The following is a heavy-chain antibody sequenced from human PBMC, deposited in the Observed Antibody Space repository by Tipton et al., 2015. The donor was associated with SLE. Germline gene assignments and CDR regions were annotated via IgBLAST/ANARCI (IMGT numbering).Heavy chain of an antibody. CDR3: AKDQSRNVVVVPSALTFDY. D-gene: IGHD2-2*01. CDR2: IYHGDTST. CDR1: EFTFSNYA. V-gene: IGHV3-23*03. Sequence: SLRLSCAGSEFTFSNYAMSWVRQAPGKGLEWVSVIYHGDTSTYYADSVKGRFTISRDVSKKTLYLQMNSLRAEDTAVYYCAKDQSRNVVVVPSALTFDYWGQGTLVTVSS. J-gene: IGHJ4*02.